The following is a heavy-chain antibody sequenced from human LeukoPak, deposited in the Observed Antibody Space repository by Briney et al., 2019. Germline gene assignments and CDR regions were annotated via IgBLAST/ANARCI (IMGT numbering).Heavy chain of an antibody. Sequence: ASVKVSCKASGYTFTSYDINWVRQATGQGLEWMGWLNPNSGGTNYAQKLQGRVTMTRDTSISTAYMELNRLRSDDTAVYYCTRDLPYSSSWESIDYWGQGTLVTVSS. D-gene: IGHD6-13*01. V-gene: IGHV1-2*02. J-gene: IGHJ4*02. CDR3: TRDLPYSSSWESIDY. CDR2: LNPNSGGT. CDR1: GYTFTSYD.